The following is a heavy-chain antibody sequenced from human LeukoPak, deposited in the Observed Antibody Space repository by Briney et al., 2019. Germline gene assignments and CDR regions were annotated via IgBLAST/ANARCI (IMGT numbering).Heavy chain of an antibody. D-gene: IGHD3-22*01. CDR1: GGTFSSYA. J-gene: IGHJ6*03. CDR2: IIPIFGTA. V-gene: IGHV1-69*06. CDR3: ASTRRGWLLLRGSDHYYMDV. Sequence: SVKVSCKASGGTFSSYAISWVRQAPGQGLEWMGGIIPIFGTANYAQKSQGRVTITADKSTSTAYMELSSLRSEDTAVYYRASTRRGWLLLRGSDHYYMDVWGKGTTVTVSS.